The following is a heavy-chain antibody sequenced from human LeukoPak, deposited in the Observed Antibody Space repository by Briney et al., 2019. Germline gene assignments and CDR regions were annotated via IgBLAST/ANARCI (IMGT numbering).Heavy chain of an antibody. J-gene: IGHJ4*02. CDR1: EFTFSSYE. CDR2: ISTSGSTI. D-gene: IGHD1-26*01. CDR3: ARGNSGTYYPFDN. V-gene: IGHV3-48*03. Sequence: QTGGSLRLSCAASEFTFSSYEMNWVRQAPGKGLEWVSYISTSGSTIYYADSVKGRFTISRDNAKDSLYLQVSSLRAEDTAVYYCARGNSGTYYPFDNWGQGTLVTVSS.